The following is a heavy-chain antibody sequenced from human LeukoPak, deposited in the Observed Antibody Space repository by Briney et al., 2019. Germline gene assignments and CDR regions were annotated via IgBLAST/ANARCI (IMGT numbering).Heavy chain of an antibody. V-gene: IGHV3-66*04. J-gene: IGHJ4*02. CDR2: IYSGGAT. D-gene: IGHD3-9*01. CDR3: ARLHYDVLTGPFDY. Sequence: GGFLRLSCVASGITVSSNYMSWGRQAPGKGLEWVSIIYSGGATFYAASVKGRFIISRENSKNTLWLQMNSLRAEDTAVYYCARLHYDVLTGPFDYWGQGTLVTVSS. CDR1: GITVSSNY.